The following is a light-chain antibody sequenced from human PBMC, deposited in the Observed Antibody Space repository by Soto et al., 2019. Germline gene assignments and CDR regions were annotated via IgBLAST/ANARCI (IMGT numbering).Light chain of an antibody. CDR3: LQHNSYPLT. V-gene: IGKV1-8*01. Sequence: AIRMTQSPSSLSASTGDRVTITRRASQGISSYLAWYQQKPGKAPKLLIYSASTLQSGVPSRFSGSGAGTEFTLTISSLQPEDFSTYYCLQHNSYPLTFGGGTKVEIK. CDR1: QGISSY. CDR2: SAS. J-gene: IGKJ4*01.